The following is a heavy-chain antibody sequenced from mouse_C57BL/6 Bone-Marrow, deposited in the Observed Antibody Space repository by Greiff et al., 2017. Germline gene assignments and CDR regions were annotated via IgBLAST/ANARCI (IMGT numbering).Heavy chain of an antibody. Sequence: EVQLQQSGAELVRPGSSVKMSCKTSGYTFTSYGINWVKQRPGQGLEWIGYISIGNGYTEYNEKFKGKATLTSDTSSSTAYMKLSSLTSEDSAIYFCARSPYYYGSSPPFAYWGQGTLVTVSA. J-gene: IGHJ3*01. CDR1: GYTFTSYG. D-gene: IGHD1-1*01. CDR3: ARSPYYYGSSPPFAY. V-gene: IGHV1-58*01. CDR2: ISIGNGYT.